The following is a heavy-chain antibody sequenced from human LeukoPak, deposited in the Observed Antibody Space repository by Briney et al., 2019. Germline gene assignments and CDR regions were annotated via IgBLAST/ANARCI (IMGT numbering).Heavy chain of an antibody. J-gene: IGHJ6*02. CDR1: GYTFTSYY. V-gene: IGHV1-46*01. CDR2: INPSGGST. CDR3: ARDPQNGLFYYYYYGMDV. Sequence: ASVKVSCKASGYTFTSYYMHWVRQAPGQGLEWMGIINPSGGSTSYAQKFQGRVTMSRDTSTSTVYMELSSLRSEDTAVYYCARDPQNGLFYYYYYGMDVWGQGTTVTVSS.